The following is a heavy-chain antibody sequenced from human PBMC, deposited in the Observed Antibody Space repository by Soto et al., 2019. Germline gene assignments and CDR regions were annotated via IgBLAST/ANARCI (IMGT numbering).Heavy chain of an antibody. CDR3: ARTEYSGNSPLS. V-gene: IGHV4-59*08. Sequence: SDTLSLTCTVSCCSISSGYWSWIRQPPGKGLEWIGHIYYSGSTNYNPSLKGRVTISVDTSKNQFSLKLSSVTAADTAVYYCARTEYSGNSPLSWGQGTLVTVS. CDR1: CCSISSGY. CDR2: IYYSGST. D-gene: IGHD5-12*01. J-gene: IGHJ5*02.